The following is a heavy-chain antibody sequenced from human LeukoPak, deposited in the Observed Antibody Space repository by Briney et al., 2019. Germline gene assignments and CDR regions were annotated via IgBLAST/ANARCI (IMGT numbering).Heavy chain of an antibody. J-gene: IGHJ6*03. CDR2: ISSSSSYI. CDR1: GFTFSSYS. D-gene: IGHD6-13*01. CDR3: ARRWAWQGSSWENFYYYMDV. Sequence: GGSLRLSCAASGFTFSSYSMNWVRQAPGKGLEWVSSISSSSSYIYYADSVKGRFTISRDNAKNSLYLQMTSLRAEDTAVYYCARRWAWQGSSWENFYYYMDVWGKGTSVTVSS. V-gene: IGHV3-21*01.